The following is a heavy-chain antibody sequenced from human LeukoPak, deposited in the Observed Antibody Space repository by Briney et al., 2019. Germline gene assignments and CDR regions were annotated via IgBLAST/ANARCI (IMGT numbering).Heavy chain of an antibody. V-gene: IGHV3-48*03. Sequence: GGSLRLSCAASGFTFSSYEMNWVRQAPGKGLEWVSYISSSGSTIYYADSVKGRFTISRDNAKNSLYLQMNSLRAEDTAVYYCAREDCSGGSCYPDYYYYYGMDVWVKGTTATVSS. CDR2: ISSSGSTI. D-gene: IGHD2-15*01. CDR1: GFTFSSYE. CDR3: AREDCSGGSCYPDYYYYYGMDV. J-gene: IGHJ6*04.